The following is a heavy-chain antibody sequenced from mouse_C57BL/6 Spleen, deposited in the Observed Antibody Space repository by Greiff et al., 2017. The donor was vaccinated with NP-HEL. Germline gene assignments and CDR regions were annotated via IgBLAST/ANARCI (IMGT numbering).Heavy chain of an antibody. D-gene: IGHD1-1*01. CDR2: ISDGGSYT. V-gene: IGHV5-4*01. J-gene: IGHJ2*01. CDR1: GFTFSSYA. Sequence: EVMLVESGGGLVKPGGSLKLSCAASGFTFSSYAMSWVRQTPEKRLEWVATISDGGSYTYYPDNVKGRFTISRDNAKNNLYLQMSHLKSEDTAMYYCARDNYGSSQYYCDYWGQGTTLTVSS. CDR3: ARDNYGSSQYYCDY.